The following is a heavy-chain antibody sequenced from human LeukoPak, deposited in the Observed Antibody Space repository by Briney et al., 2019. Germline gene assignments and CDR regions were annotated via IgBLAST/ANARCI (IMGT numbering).Heavy chain of an antibody. J-gene: IGHJ5*02. V-gene: IGHV3-64*01. CDR1: GFTFSSYA. CDR2: ISSNGGGT. Sequence: GGSLRLSCAASGFTFSSYAMHWVRQAPGKGLEYVSAISSNGGGTYYANSVKGRITISRDNSKNTLYLQMGSLRAEDMAVYYCARDRVGRGLFDPWGQGTLVTVSS. D-gene: IGHD2-15*01. CDR3: ARDRVGRGLFDP.